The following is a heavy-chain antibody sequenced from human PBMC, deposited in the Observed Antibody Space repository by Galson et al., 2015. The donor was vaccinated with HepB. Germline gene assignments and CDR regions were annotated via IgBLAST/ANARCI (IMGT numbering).Heavy chain of an antibody. CDR3: ARWICCYYGMDV. D-gene: IGHD2-2*03. J-gene: IGHJ6*02. CDR2: INSDGSST. V-gene: IGHV3-74*01. Sequence: SLRLSCAASGFTFSSYWMHWVRQAPGKGLVWVSRINSDGSSTSYADSVKGRFTISRDNAKNTLYLQMNSLRAEDTAVYYCARWICCYYGMDVWGQGTTVTVSS. CDR1: GFTFSSYW.